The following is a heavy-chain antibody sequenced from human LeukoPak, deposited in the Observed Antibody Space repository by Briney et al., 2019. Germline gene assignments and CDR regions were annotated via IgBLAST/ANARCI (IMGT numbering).Heavy chain of an antibody. V-gene: IGHV1-69*04. D-gene: IGHD6-13*01. Sequence: SVKVSCKASGGTFSSYAISWVRQAPGQGLEWMGRIIPILGIANYAQKFQGRVTITADKSSSTAYMELSSLRSEDTAVYYCARALESSSPYFDYWGQGTLVTVSS. CDR1: GGTFSSYA. J-gene: IGHJ4*02. CDR3: ARALESSSPYFDY. CDR2: IIPILGIA.